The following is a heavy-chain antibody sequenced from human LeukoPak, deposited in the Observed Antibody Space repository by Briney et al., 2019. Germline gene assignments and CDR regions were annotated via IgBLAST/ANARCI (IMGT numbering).Heavy chain of an antibody. D-gene: IGHD6-19*01. CDR2: IYSGGST. V-gene: IGHV3-66*02. CDR1: GFTVSSNY. CDR3: ASDSRVAGTTAFDY. Sequence: PGGSLRLSCAASGFTVSSNYMSWVRQAPGKGLEWVSVIYSGGSTYYADSVKGRFTISRDNSKNTLDLQMNSLRAEDTAVYYCASDSRVAGTTAFDYWGQGALVTVSS. J-gene: IGHJ4*02.